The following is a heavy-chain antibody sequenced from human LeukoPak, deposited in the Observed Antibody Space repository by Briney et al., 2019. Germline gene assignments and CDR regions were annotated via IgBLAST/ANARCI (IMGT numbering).Heavy chain of an antibody. V-gene: IGHV4-31*03. CDR3: ARDVKRSGYNYYGMDV. J-gene: IGHJ6*01. D-gene: IGHD3-3*01. CDR1: GFTISSGVYY. CDR2: IYYSGST. Sequence: SESLCLSCTVSGFTISSGVYYWTWLRQDPGRGRVWVVYIYYSGSTYYNPSLKRRVSRSVDTSKNQISLKVSFVTAADTAVYYCARDVKRSGYNYYGMDVWGQGTTVTVSS.